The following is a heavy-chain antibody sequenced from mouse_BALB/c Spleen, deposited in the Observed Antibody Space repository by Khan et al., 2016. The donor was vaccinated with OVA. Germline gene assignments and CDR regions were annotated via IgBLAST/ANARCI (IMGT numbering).Heavy chain of an antibody. D-gene: IGHD1-1*01. CDR2: ISTGGDYI. V-gene: IGHV5-6*01. Sequence: EVELVESGGDLVKPGGSLKLSCAASGFTFSTYAMSWVRQTPDKRLEWVATISTGGDYIYYPDSVQGRSTISRDKVKNTLYLQMSSLRSEDTAMYYCARHNYGPFAYWGQGTLVTVAA. J-gene: IGHJ3*01. CDR1: GFTFSTYA. CDR3: ARHNYGPFAY.